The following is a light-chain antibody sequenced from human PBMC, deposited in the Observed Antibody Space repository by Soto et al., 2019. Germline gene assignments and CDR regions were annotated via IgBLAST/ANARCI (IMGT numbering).Light chain of an antibody. V-gene: IGKV3-11*01. CDR2: YAS. CDR3: QQRSNGWLT. Sequence: EIVLTQSPATLSLSPGERATLSCRASQSVSSYLAWYQHKPGQAPRLLIYYASNRATGIPARFSGSGSGTDFTLTISSLEPEDFAVYYCQQRSNGWLTFGGGTKVEIK. CDR1: QSVSSY. J-gene: IGKJ4*01.